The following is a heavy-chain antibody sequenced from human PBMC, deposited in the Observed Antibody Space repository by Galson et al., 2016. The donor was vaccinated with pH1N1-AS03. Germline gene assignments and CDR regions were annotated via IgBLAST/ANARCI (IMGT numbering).Heavy chain of an antibody. D-gene: IGHD3-3*01. CDR1: GYSISSGYY. CDR3: ARFEWSDSYCDY. CDR2: IYHTGRT. Sequence: SETLSLTCDVSGYSISSGYYWGWIRQAPGKALEYIGNIYHTGRTYYNLSLKSRVTIPRDTSKNQLSLKVRSVTAADTAVYYCARFEWSDSYCDYRGQGMLVTVSS. J-gene: IGHJ4*02. V-gene: IGHV4-38-2*01.